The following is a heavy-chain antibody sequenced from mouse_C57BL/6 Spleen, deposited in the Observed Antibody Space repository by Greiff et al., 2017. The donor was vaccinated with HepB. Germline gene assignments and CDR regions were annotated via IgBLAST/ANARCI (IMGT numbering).Heavy chain of an antibody. D-gene: IGHD2-4*01. CDR1: GFTFSSYG. V-gene: IGHV5-6*01. Sequence: EVMLVESGGDLVKPGGSLKLSCAASGFTFSSYGMSWVRQTPDKRLEWVATISSGGSYTYYPDSVKGRFTISRDNAKNTLYLQMSSLKSEDTAMYYCARERLRWFAYWGQGTLVTVSA. J-gene: IGHJ3*01. CDR3: ARERLRWFAY. CDR2: ISSGGSYT.